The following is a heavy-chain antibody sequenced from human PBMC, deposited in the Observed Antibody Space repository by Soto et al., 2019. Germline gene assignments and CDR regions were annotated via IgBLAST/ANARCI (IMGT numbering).Heavy chain of an antibody. CDR3: ARARAVAGTRVLWLDY. J-gene: IGHJ4*02. Sequence: EVQLVGSGGGLVQPGRSLSLSCSASGFTFRSYWMSWVRQAPGKGLEWVANIKQDESENYYVDSVKGRFTISRDNAKNSLFLQMNSLRAEDTAVYYCARARAVAGTRVLWLDYWDQGSLVTVSS. D-gene: IGHD6-19*01. V-gene: IGHV3-7*04. CDR1: GFTFRSYW. CDR2: IKQDESEN.